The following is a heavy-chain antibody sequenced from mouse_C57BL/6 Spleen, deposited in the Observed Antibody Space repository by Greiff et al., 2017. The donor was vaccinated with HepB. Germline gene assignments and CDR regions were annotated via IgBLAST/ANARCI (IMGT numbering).Heavy chain of an antibody. Sequence: VQLQQSGAELVKPGASVKISCKASGYAFSSYWMNWVKQRPGKGLEWIGQIYPGDGETNYNGKFKGKATLTADKSSSTAYMQLSSLTSEDSSVYFCARQSWFGYWGQGTLVTVSA. CDR2: IYPGDGET. CDR3: ARQSWFGY. D-gene: IGHD3-2*01. CDR1: GYAFSSYW. J-gene: IGHJ3*01. V-gene: IGHV1-80*01.